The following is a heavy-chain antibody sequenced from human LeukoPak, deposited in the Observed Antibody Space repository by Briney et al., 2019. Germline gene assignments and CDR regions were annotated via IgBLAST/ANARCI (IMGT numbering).Heavy chain of an antibody. CDR3: ARDQRGYLWFGEENHMDV. V-gene: IGHV1-18*01. D-gene: IGHD3-10*01. CDR1: GYTFTSYG. J-gene: IGHJ6*03. CDR2: ISAYNGNT. Sequence: GASVKVSCKASGYTFTSYGISWVRQAPGQGLEWMGWISAYNGNTNYAQKLQGRVTMTTDTSTSTAYMELRSLRSDDTAVYYCARDQRGYLWFGEENHMDVWGKGTTVTVSS.